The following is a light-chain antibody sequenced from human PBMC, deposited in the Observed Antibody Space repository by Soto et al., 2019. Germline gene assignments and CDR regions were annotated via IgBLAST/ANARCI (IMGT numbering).Light chain of an antibody. CDR3: QQRSNWPPVIT. CDR2: DAS. CDR1: QSFSSH. J-gene: IGKJ5*01. Sequence: EIVLTQSPATLCLSPGERATLSCRASQSFSSHLAWYQQKPGQAPRLLIYDASKRATGIPARFSGRGSGTAFTLTISSLEPEDFAVYYCQQRSNWPPVITFGQGTRLEIK. V-gene: IGKV3-11*01.